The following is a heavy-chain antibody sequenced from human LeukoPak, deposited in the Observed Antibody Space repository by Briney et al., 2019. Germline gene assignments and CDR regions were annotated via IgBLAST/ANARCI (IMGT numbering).Heavy chain of an antibody. V-gene: IGHV3-48*01. Sequence: GGSLRLSCAASGFTFSSYSMNWVRQAPGKGLEWVSYISSVSSTIYYADSVKGRFTISRDNAKNSLYLQMNSLRAEDTAVYYCAKAAVVAATQENWFDPWGQGTLVTVSS. J-gene: IGHJ5*02. CDR1: GFTFSSYS. CDR3: AKAAVVAATQENWFDP. D-gene: IGHD2-15*01. CDR2: ISSVSSTI.